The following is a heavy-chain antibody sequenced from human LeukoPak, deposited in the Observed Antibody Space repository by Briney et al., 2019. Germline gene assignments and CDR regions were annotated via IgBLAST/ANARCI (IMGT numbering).Heavy chain of an antibody. CDR1: GASVSSGSYY. CDR3: VRNNTSGFDY. CDR2: IYYSGST. J-gene: IGHJ4*01. V-gene: IGHV4-61*01. D-gene: IGHD1-26*01. Sequence: SETLSLTCNVSGASVSSGSYYWSWIRQPPGKELEWIGYIYYSGSTSYNPSLKSRVTISVDTSKNQFSLKLSSVTAADTAVYYCVRNNTSGFDYWGQGTLVTVSS.